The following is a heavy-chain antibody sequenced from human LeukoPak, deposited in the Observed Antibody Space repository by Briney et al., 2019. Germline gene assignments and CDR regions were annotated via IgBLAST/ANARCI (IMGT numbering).Heavy chain of an antibody. D-gene: IGHD2-15*01. Sequence: PGGSLRLSCAASGFTFSSYAMSWVRQAPGKGLEWVSAISGSGGSTYYADSVKGRFTISRDNSKNTLYLQMSSLRAEDTAVYYCALYCSGGSCLGYYMDVWGKGTTVTVSS. CDR2: ISGSGGST. CDR1: GFTFSSYA. V-gene: IGHV3-23*01. J-gene: IGHJ6*03. CDR3: ALYCSGGSCLGYYMDV.